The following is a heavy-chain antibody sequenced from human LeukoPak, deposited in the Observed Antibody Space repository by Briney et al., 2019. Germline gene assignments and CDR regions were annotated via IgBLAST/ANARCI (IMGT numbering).Heavy chain of an antibody. V-gene: IGHV3-7*01. J-gene: IGHJ1*01. CDR1: GFTFNRCW. CDR2: INPDERDT. Sequence: GGSLRLSCVVSGFTFNRCWMNWVRQAPGKGPEWVAHINPDERDTYYVDSVKGRFTISRDNAQNSMYLQMNSQRVEDTAVYYCTSWGDTTAEYFQRWGQGTLVTVSS. D-gene: IGHD2-21*02. CDR3: TSWGDTTAEYFQR.